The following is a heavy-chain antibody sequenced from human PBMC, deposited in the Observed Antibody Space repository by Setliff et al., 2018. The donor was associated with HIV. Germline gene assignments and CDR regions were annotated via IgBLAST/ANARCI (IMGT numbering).Heavy chain of an antibody. CDR2: MSYDGNNK. CDR1: GFIFSSYA. D-gene: IGHD3-10*01. V-gene: IGHV3-30*07. Sequence: GGSLRLSCAASGFIFSSYAMHWVRQAPGKGLEWVAVMSYDGNNKYYADSVKGRFTISRDNSKNTLFLQMNSLRAEDTAVYYCARAWFGAPVDYWGQGTLVTVSS. CDR3: ARAWFGAPVDY. J-gene: IGHJ4*02.